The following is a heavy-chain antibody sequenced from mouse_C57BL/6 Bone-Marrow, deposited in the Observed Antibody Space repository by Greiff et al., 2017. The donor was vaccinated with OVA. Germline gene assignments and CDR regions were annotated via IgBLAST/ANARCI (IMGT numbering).Heavy chain of an antibody. D-gene: IGHD2-1*01. Sequence: QVQLQQPGAELVKPGASVKLSCKASGYTFTSYWMHWVKQRPGRGLEWIGRIDPNSGGTKYNEQFKSKATLTVDKPSSTAYMQLSSLTSEDSAVYDCARSTMVKKVYFDYWGQGTTLTVST. J-gene: IGHJ2*01. V-gene: IGHV1-72*01. CDR2: IDPNSGGT. CDR1: GYTFTSYW. CDR3: ARSTMVKKVYFDY.